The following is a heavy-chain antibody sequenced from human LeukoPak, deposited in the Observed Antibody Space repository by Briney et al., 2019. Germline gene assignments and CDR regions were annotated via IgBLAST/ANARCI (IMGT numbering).Heavy chain of an antibody. CDR3: AKSVEWLGYFDL. V-gene: IGHV3-74*01. Sequence: GGSLRLSCAASGFTFSSYWMHWVRQAPGKGLVWVSRINSDGSSTTYADSVKGRFTISRDNSKNTLYLQMNSLRAEDTAVYYCAKSVEWLGYFDLWGRGTLVTVSS. J-gene: IGHJ2*01. D-gene: IGHD3-3*01. CDR1: GFTFSSYW. CDR2: INSDGSST.